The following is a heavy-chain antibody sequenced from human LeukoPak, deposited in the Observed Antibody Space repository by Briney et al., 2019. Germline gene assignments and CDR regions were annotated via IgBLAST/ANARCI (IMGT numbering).Heavy chain of an antibody. CDR1: GFTFSSYA. D-gene: IGHD3-22*01. CDR3: ARVELWDSSGYYLYYFDY. V-gene: IGHV3-23*01. CDR2: ISGSGGST. Sequence: PGGSLRLSCAASGFTFSSYAMSWVRQAPGKGLEWVSAISGSGGSTYYADSVKGRFTISRDNSKNTLYLQMNSLRAEDTAVYYCARVELWDSSGYYLYYFDYWGQGTLVTVSS. J-gene: IGHJ4*01.